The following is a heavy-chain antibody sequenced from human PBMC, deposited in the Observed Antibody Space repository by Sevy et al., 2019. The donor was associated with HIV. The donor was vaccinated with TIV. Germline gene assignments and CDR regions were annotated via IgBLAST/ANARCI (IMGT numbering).Heavy chain of an antibody. J-gene: IGHJ6*02. D-gene: IGHD2-2*01. CDR2: IRFDGSIK. CDR3: AKVLHIVVVPAAIDYYYGMDV. Sequence: GGSLRLSCAASGFTFSTYGMHWVRQDPGKGLEWVAFIRFDGSIKYYTDSVKGRLTISRDNSKNTLYLQMNSLRAEDTAVYFCAKVLHIVVVPAAIDYYYGMDVWGQGTTVTVSS. V-gene: IGHV3-30*02. CDR1: GFTFSTYG.